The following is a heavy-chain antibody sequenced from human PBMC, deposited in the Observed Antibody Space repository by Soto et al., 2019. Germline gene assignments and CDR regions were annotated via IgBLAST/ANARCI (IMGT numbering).Heavy chain of an antibody. CDR1: GYTFTSYG. CDR2: ISAYNGNT. D-gene: IGHD2-2*01. V-gene: IGHV1-18*01. Sequence: GASVKVSCTASGYTFTSYGISWVRLAPGQGLEWMGWISAYNGNTNYAQKLQGRVTMTSDTSTSTAYMELRSLRSDDTAVYYCARGKPGPPLVVPAASLDYWGQGTLVTVSS. J-gene: IGHJ4*02. CDR3: ARGKPGPPLVVPAASLDY.